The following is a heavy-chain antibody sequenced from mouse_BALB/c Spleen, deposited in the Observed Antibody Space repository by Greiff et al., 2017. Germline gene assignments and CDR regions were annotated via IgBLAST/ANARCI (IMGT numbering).Heavy chain of an antibody. CDR3: ARESVITTTGYYAMDY. D-gene: IGHD2-4*01. CDR1: GYTFTSYV. J-gene: IGHJ4*01. Sequence: VQLKESGPELVKPGASVKMSCKASGYTFTSYVMHWVKQKPGQGLEWIGYINPYNDGTKYNEKFKGKATLTSDKSSSTAYMELSSLTSEDSAVYYCARESVITTTGYYAMDYWGQGTSVTVSS. V-gene: IGHV1-14*01. CDR2: INPYNDGT.